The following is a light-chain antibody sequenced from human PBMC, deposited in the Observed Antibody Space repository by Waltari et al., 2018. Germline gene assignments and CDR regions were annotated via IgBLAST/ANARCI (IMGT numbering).Light chain of an antibody. J-gene: IGKJ5*01. CDR2: DAS. CDR1: QSVSSY. CDR3: QQRSDLPHSIT. Sequence: EILLTQSPATLSLSPGERATLSCRASQSVSSYLAWYQQKSGQAPRLLIYDASNSATDIPARFSGSGSGTDFTLTISILEPDDFAVYYCQQRSDLPHSITFGQGTRLEIK. V-gene: IGKV3-11*01.